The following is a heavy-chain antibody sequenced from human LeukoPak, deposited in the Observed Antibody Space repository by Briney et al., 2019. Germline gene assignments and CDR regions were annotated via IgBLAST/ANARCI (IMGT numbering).Heavy chain of an antibody. CDR1: GGSIRSSDDY. J-gene: IGHJ3*01. CDR2: IYESGST. D-gene: IGHD5-24*01. CDR3: VRPDNYSFDF. Sequence: SETLSLTCSVSGGSIRSSDDYWGWIRQPPGKGLEWIGSIYESGSTYYNPSLKSRVTISADTSKNQFYLNLTSVTATDTAVYYCVRPDNYSFDFWGPGTMVTVSS. V-gene: IGHV4-39*01.